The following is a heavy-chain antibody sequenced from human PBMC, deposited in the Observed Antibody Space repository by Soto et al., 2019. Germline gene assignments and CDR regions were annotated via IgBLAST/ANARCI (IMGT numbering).Heavy chain of an antibody. CDR3: AKYVQLPYYHNGMDV. D-gene: IGHD1-7*01. CDR2: ISGYNGDT. Sequence: GASVKVSCKASGYTFTSYGISWVRQAPGQGLEWMGWISGYNGDTNYAQKVQGRVTMTIDTSTSTAYMELRSLTSDDTAIYYCAKYVQLPYYHNGMDVWGQGTMVTVSS. J-gene: IGHJ6*02. V-gene: IGHV1-18*01. CDR1: GYTFTSYG.